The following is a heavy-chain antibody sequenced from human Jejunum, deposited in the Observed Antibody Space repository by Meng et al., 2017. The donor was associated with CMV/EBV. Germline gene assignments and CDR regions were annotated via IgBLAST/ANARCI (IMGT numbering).Heavy chain of an antibody. CDR3: ARDNDGSSHYSQFDY. CDR1: GFPLNSYG. CDR2: LGYDGSRK. J-gene: IGHJ4*02. Sequence: SGFPLNSYGIHWVRQFPGKGLEWVAVLGYDGSRKYFADSVQGRFSISRDDSKNTVYLQMNSLRAEDTAVYYCARDNDGSSHYSQFDYWGQGTLVTVSS. V-gene: IGHV3-33*01. D-gene: IGHD3-22*01.